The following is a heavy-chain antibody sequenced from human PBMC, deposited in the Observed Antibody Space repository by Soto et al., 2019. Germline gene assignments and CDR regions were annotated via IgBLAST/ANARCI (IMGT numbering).Heavy chain of an antibody. CDR1: GDSVSSNSAA. CDR2: TYYRSKWYN. CDR3: ARVGALGLELLYGYYYGMDV. V-gene: IGHV6-1*01. D-gene: IGHD1-7*01. Sequence: SQTLSLTCAISGDSVSSNSAAWNWIRQSPSRGLEWLGRTYYRSKWYNDYAVSVKSRITINPDTSKNQFSLQLNSVTPEDTAVYYCARVGALGLELLYGYYYGMDVWGQGTTVTVS. J-gene: IGHJ6*02.